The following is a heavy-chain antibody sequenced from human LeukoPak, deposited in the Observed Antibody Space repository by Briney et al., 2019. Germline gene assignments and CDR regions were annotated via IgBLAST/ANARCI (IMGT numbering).Heavy chain of an antibody. J-gene: IGHJ4*02. D-gene: IGHD2-15*01. CDR2: MNANSGNT. CDR1: GYTFTSYD. Sequence: ASVKVSCKASGYTFTSYDINWVRQATGQGLEWMGWMNANSGNTGYAQKFQGRVTMTRNTSISTAYMELSSLRSEDTAVYYCARADRCGGSCYAVYWGQGTLVTVSS. CDR3: ARADRCGGSCYAVY. V-gene: IGHV1-8*01.